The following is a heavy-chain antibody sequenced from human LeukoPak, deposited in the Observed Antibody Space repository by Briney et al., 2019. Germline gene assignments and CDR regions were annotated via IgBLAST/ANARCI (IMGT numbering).Heavy chain of an antibody. CDR3: AKDLSSAITSALVLDV. Sequence: PGGSLRLSCAASGFTFDDYAMHWVRQAPGKGLEWVSGITWNRDNIGYGDSVKGRFTISRDNVKNVLYLQMTSLRPEDTAFYCAKDLSSAITSALVLDVWGQGTTVIVSS. CDR1: GFTFDDYA. CDR2: ITWNRDNI. D-gene: IGHD3-22*01. V-gene: IGHV3-9*01. J-gene: IGHJ6*02.